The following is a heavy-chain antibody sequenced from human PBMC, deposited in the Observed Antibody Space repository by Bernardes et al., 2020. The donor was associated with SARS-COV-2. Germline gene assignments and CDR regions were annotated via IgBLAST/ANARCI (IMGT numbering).Heavy chain of an antibody. CDR1: GGSFSGYY. CDR3: ARGDKKTYCGGCGWFDP. CDR2: INHSGST. V-gene: IGHV4-34*01. D-gene: IGHD2-21*01. J-gene: IGHJ5*02. Sequence: ETLSLTCAVYGGSFSGYYWSWIRQPPGKGLEWIGEINHSGSTNYNPSLKSRVTISVDTSKNQFSLKLSSVTAADTAVYYCARGDKKTYCGGCGWFDPWGQGTLVTVSS.